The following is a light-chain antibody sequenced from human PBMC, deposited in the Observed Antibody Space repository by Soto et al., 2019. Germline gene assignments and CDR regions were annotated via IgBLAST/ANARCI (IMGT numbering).Light chain of an antibody. CDR2: DSS. V-gene: IGKV1-33*01. CDR3: QQYDNLPLT. J-gene: IGKJ4*01. Sequence: DIQLAQSPSFLAASVGYRFTITCLASQGISSYLAWYQQKPGKAPKLLIYDSSNLETGVTSRFSGSGSGTDFTFTISSLQPEDIATYYCQQYDNLPLTFGGGTKVDIK. CDR1: QGISSY.